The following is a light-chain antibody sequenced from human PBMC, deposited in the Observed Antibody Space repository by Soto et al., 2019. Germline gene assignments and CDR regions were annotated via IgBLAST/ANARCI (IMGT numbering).Light chain of an antibody. J-gene: IGLJ1*01. CDR2: GND. CDR3: QSYDSSLSGFV. V-gene: IGLV1-40*01. Sequence: QSVLTQSPSVSGAPGQRVTISCAGSSSNIGAGYDVRWYKQLPGTAPKVLIYGNDNRPLGVPDRFSGSKSGTSASLVISGLQSEDEADYYCQSYDSSLSGFVFGSGTKLTVL. CDR1: SSNIGAGYD.